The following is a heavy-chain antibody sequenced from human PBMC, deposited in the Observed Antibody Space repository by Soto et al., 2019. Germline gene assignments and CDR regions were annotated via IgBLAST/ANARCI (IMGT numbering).Heavy chain of an antibody. J-gene: IGHJ1*01. D-gene: IGHD5-18*01. CDR1: GFTFSSYA. CDR3: ATSPSSGSWIQLWFYFQH. V-gene: IGHV3-30-3*01. Sequence: QVQLVESGGGVVQPGRSLRLSCAASGFTFSSYAMHWVRQAPGKGLEWVAVISSDGSNKYYADSVKGRFTISRDKSKNSLYLQMNSLRAEDTAVYYCATSPSSGSWIQLWFYFQHWGQGTLVTVSS. CDR2: ISSDGSNK.